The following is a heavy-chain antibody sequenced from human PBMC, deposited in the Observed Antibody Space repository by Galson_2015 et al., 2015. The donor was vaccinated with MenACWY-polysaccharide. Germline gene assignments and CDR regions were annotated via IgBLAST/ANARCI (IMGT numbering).Heavy chain of an antibody. V-gene: IGHV3-7*01. CDR2: IKEDGSEK. Sequence: SLRLSCAASGFTFSSYWMSWVRQAPGKGLEWVADIKEDGSEKYYVDSVKGRFTISRDNSKNTLYLEMNSLRAEDTAVYYCARESSRIVFHAFDIWGQGTMVTVSS. D-gene: IGHD6-19*01. J-gene: IGHJ3*02. CDR1: GFTFSSYW. CDR3: ARESSRIVFHAFDI.